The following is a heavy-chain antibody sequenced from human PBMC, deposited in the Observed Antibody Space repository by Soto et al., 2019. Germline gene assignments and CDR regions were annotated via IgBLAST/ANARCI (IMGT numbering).Heavy chain of an antibody. CDR3: ARGGSSSWAYNYYGMDV. J-gene: IGHJ6*02. CDR2: INHSGST. CDR1: GGSFSGYY. V-gene: IGHV4-34*01. D-gene: IGHD6-13*01. Sequence: PSETLSLTCAVYGGSFSGYYWSWIRQPPGKGLEWIGEINHSGSTNYNPSLKSRVTISVDTSKNQFSLKLSSVTAADTAVYYCARGGSSSWAYNYYGMDVWGQGTTVTVSS.